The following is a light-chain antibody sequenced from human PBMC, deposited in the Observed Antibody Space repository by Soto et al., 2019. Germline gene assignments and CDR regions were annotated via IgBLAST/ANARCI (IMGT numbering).Light chain of an antibody. V-gene: IGKV3-11*01. CDR2: DAS. CDR1: HSVSSY. CDR3: QQRSNWPAWT. J-gene: IGKJ1*01. Sequence: EIVLTQSPATLSLSPGERATLSFSASHSVSSYLALYQQKPGQAPRLLIYDASNRATGIPARFSGSGSGTDFTLTISSLEPEDFAVYYCQQRSNWPAWTFGQGTKVAIK.